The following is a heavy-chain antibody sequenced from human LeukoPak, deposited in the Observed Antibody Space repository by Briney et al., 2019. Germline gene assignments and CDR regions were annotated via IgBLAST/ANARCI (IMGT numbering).Heavy chain of an antibody. J-gene: IGHJ6*03. CDR3: ARASTSYCSGGSCYSGYYYYYMDV. CDR1: GYTFTNYY. V-gene: IGHV1-46*01. Sequence: ASVKVSCKASGYTFTNYYIHWVRQAPGQGLECMGIINPSGGSTSYAQKFQGRVTMTRDMSTSTVYMELSSLRSEDTAVYYCARASTSYCSGGSCYSGYYYYYMDVWGKGTTVTVSS. CDR2: INPSGGST. D-gene: IGHD2-15*01.